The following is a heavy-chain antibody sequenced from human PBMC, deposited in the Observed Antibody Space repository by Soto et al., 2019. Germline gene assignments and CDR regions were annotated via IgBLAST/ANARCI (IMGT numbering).Heavy chain of an antibody. Sequence: GGSLRLSCAASGFTVSSNYMSWVRQAPGKGLEWVSVIYSGGSTYYADSVKVRFTISRHNSKNTLYLQMNSLRAEDTAVYYCASCIVGATTFAFDIWGQGTMVTVSS. CDR1: GFTVSSNY. V-gene: IGHV3-53*04. CDR2: IYSGGST. D-gene: IGHD1-26*01. CDR3: ASCIVGATTFAFDI. J-gene: IGHJ3*02.